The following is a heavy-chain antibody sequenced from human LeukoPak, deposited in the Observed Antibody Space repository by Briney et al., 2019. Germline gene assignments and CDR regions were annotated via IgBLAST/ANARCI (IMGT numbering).Heavy chain of an antibody. CDR2: INPGGGST. Sequence: ASVKVSCKASGYTFTSYYMQWVRQAPGEGLEWMGIINPGGGSTSYAQKFQGRVTMTRDTSTSTVYMELSSLRSEDTAVYYCATAIAVAGKDYWGQGTLVTVSS. V-gene: IGHV1-46*01. J-gene: IGHJ4*02. CDR3: ATAIAVAGKDY. CDR1: GYTFTSYY. D-gene: IGHD6-19*01.